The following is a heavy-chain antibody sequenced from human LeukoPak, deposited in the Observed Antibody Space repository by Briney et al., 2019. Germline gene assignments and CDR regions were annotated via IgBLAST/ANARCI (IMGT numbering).Heavy chain of an antibody. CDR2: ISAYNGNT. V-gene: IGHV1-18*01. J-gene: IGHJ4*02. CDR3: ARGLGGILGARDFDY. D-gene: IGHD1-26*01. Sequence: ASVTVSCTASGYTFTSYGISWVRQAPGQGFEWMGWISAYNGNTNYAQKLQGRVTMTTDTSTSTAYMELRSLTSDDTAVYYCARGLGGILGARDFDYWGQGTLVTVSS. CDR1: GYTFTSYG.